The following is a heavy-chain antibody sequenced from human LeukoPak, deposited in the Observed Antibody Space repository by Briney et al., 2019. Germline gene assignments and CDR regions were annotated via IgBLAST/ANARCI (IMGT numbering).Heavy chain of an antibody. J-gene: IGHJ6*03. D-gene: IGHD1-26*01. Sequence: GGSLRLSCAASGFTFSSYAMHWVRQAPGKGLEWVAVISYDGSNKYYADSVKGRFTISRDNSKNTLYLQMNSLRAEDTAVYYCARDPYSGTYSDYYYYYMDVWGKGTTVTVSS. V-gene: IGHV3-30*04. CDR3: ARDPYSGTYSDYYYYYMDV. CDR2: ISYDGSNK. CDR1: GFTFSSYA.